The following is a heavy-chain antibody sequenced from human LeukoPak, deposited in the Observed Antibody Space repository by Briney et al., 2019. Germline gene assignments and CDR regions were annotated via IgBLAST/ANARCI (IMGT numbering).Heavy chain of an antibody. D-gene: IGHD1-7*01. CDR1: GYTFTGCY. V-gene: IGHV1-2*02. CDR2: INPNSGGT. Sequence: GASVKVSCKASGYTFTGCYMHWVRQAPGQGLEWMGWINPNSGGTNYAQKFQGRVTMTRDASISTAYMELSRLRSDDTAVYYCARPWNYVSFGPEYYYYYGMDVWGQGTTVTVSS. J-gene: IGHJ6*02. CDR3: ARPWNYVSFGPEYYYYYGMDV.